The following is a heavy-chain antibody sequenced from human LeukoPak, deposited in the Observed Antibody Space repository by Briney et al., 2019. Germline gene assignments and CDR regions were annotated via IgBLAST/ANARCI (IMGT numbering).Heavy chain of an antibody. CDR2: IYTGGTT. J-gene: IGHJ3*01. Sequence: GGSLRLSCAASEFTVISNYMSWVRQPPGKGLNWVSIIYTGGTTSYADSGKGRFTVPRDDFKNTLSLQMNSLRAEDTAVYYCARGSLSGRAFDLWGQGTMVTVSS. V-gene: IGHV3-53*01. CDR3: ARGSLSGRAFDL. CDR1: EFTVISNY.